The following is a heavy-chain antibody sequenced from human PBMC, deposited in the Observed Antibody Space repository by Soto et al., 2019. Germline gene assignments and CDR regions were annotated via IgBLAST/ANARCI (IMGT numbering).Heavy chain of an antibody. D-gene: IGHD1-26*01. CDR1: GGTFSSYA. J-gene: IGHJ6*02. V-gene: IGHV1-69*01. CDR3: ARVGGSYYVLDYYYYGMDV. Sequence: QVQLVQSGAEVKKPGSSVKVSCKASGGTFSSYAISWVRQAPGQGLEWMGGIIPIFGTANYAQKFQGRVTITADESTSTAYMELSNLRSEDTAVYYCARVGGSYYVLDYYYYGMDVWGQGTTVTVSS. CDR2: IIPIFGTA.